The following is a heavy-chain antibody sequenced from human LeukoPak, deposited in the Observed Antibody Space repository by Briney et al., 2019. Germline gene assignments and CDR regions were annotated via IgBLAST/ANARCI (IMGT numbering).Heavy chain of an antibody. CDR1: GGSISSSSYY. J-gene: IGHJ5*02. V-gene: IGHV4-39*01. CDR2: IYYTGST. D-gene: IGHD2-15*01. CDR3: ARQAAYCSSGSCYPNWFDP. Sequence: PSETLSLTCTVSGGSISSSSYYWGWIRQPPGKGLESIGSIYYTGSTYYNPSLKSRVTISVDTSKNQFSLKLSSVTAAGTAVYYCARQAAYCSSGSCYPNWFDPWGQGTLVTVSS.